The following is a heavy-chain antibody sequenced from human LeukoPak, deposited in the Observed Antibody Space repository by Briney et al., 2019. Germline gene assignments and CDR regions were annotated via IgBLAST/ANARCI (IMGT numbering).Heavy chain of an antibody. V-gene: IGHV4-39*01. CDR1: GGSISSSSYY. Sequence: SETLSLTCTVSGGSISSSSYYWGWIRQPPGKGLEWIGSIYYSGSTYCNPSLKSRVTIAVDTSKNQFSLKLSSVTAADTAVYYCARSRLVNRSGSILNWFDPWGQGTLVTVSS. CDR3: ARSRLVNRSGSILNWFDP. D-gene: IGHD3-10*01. CDR2: IYYSGST. J-gene: IGHJ5*02.